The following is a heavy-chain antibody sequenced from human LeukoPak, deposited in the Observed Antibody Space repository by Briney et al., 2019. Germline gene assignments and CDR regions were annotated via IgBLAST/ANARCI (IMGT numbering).Heavy chain of an antibody. CDR2: IIPIFGTA. J-gene: IGHJ4*02. Sequence: IIPIFGTANYAQKFQGRVTITADESTSTAYMELSSLRSEDTAVYYCARDRGGSYPGFDYWGQGTLVTVSS. V-gene: IGHV1-69*01. CDR3: ARDRGGSYPGFDY. D-gene: IGHD1-26*01.